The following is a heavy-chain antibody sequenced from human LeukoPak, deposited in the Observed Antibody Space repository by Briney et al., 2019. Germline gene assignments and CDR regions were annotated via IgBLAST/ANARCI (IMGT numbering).Heavy chain of an antibody. CDR3: ARDAGGWFDP. CDR2: IYYSGST. CDR1: GGSIGSYY. V-gene: IGHV4-59*01. D-gene: IGHD1-26*01. Sequence: PSETLSLTCTVSGGSIGSYYWSWIRQPPGKGLEWIGYIYYSGSTNYNPSLKSRVTISVDTSKNQFSLKLSSVTAADTAVYYCARDAGGWFDPWGQGTLVTVSS. J-gene: IGHJ5*02.